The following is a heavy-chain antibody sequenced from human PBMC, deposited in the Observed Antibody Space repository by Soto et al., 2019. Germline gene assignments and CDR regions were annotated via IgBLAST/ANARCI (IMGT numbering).Heavy chain of an antibody. CDR1: GFTFSSYS. Sequence: GGSLRLSCAASGFTFSSYSMNWVRQAPGKGLEWISYISSFSSTIFYADSVKGRFTISRDNAKNSLYLQMNSLRAEDTAVYYCARENRLGVWGQGAMVTVSS. CDR3: ARENRLGV. J-gene: IGHJ3*01. V-gene: IGHV3-48*01. CDR2: ISSFSSTI.